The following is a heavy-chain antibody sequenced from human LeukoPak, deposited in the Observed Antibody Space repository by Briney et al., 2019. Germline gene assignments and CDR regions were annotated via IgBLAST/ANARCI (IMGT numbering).Heavy chain of an antibody. J-gene: IGHJ4*02. V-gene: IGHV3-30-3*01. Sequence: PGGSLRLSCAASGFTFSNAWMSWVRQAPGKGLEWVAVISYDGSNKYYADSVKGRFTISRDNSKNTLYLQMNSLRAEDTAVYYCAREDGSGYYDYWGQGTLVTVSS. CDR1: GFTFSNAW. CDR3: AREDGSGYYDY. D-gene: IGHD3-22*01. CDR2: ISYDGSNK.